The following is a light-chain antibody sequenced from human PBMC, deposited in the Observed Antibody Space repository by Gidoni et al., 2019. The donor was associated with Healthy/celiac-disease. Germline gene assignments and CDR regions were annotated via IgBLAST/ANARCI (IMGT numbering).Light chain of an antibody. CDR2: EAS. V-gene: IGKV3-11*01. J-gene: IGKJ2*01. Sequence: EIVLTQSPATLSLSPGERATLSCMASQSVSSYLAWYQQKPGQAPRLLSYEASNRATGIPARFSGSGSGTDFTLTISSLEPEDFAVYYCKQRSNWPPYTFGQGTKLEIK. CDR1: QSVSSY. CDR3: KQRSNWPPYT.